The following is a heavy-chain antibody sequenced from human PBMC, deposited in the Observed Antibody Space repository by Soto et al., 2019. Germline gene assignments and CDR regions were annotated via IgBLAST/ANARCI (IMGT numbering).Heavy chain of an antibody. J-gene: IGHJ6*02. V-gene: IGHV5-51*01. CDR1: GYSFTSYW. CDR3: AIHGHTDQYYYDSSGYYYYYYGMDV. Sequence: GESLKISCKGSGYSFTSYWIGWVRQMPGKGLEWMGIIYPGDSDTKYSPSFQCQVTISADKSISTAYLQWSSLKASDTAMYYCAIHGHTDQYYYDSSGYYYYYYGMDVWGQGTTVTVSS. CDR2: IYPGDSDT. D-gene: IGHD3-22*01.